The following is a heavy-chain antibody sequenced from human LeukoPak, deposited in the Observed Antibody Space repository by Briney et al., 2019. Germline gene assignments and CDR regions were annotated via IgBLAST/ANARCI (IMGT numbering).Heavy chain of an antibody. CDR2: LPPDGSYQ. J-gene: IGHJ4*02. CDR3: ARGLHDRSWYGAH. Sequence: GGSLRLSCAASGFTFSDYTMQWVRQAPGKGLEWVALLPPDGSYQYYADSLKGRFTIARDNFKTALYLKMNSLRLEDTAVYYCARGLHDRSWYGAHWGQGTLLSVSS. D-gene: IGHD6-13*01. CDR1: GFTFSDYT. V-gene: IGHV3-30*04.